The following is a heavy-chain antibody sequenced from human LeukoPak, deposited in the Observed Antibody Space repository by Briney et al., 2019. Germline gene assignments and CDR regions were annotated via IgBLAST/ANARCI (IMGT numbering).Heavy chain of an antibody. Sequence: GESLKISCKGSGYSFTSYWMSWVRQAPGKGLEWVANIKQDGSEKYYVDSVKGRFTTSRDNAKNSLYLQMNSLRAEDTAVYYCARDRVYYFDYWGQGTLVTVSS. J-gene: IGHJ4*02. CDR2: IKQDGSEK. CDR1: GYSFTSYW. V-gene: IGHV3-7*01. CDR3: ARDRVYYFDY.